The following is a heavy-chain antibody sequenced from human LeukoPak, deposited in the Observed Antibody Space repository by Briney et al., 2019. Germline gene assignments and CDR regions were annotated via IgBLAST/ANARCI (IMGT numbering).Heavy chain of an antibody. CDR1: GFTFSRLA. D-gene: IGHD3-22*01. Sequence: GGSLRLCCAASGFTFSRLAMTWVRQAPGKGLEWVSTISASGPYYADAVRGRFTISRDNSRNTLSLQMDSLRAEDTAVYYCAKDHESDGYPCLDHWGLGTLVTVSS. J-gene: IGHJ4*02. CDR3: AKDHESDGYPCLDH. CDR2: ISASGP. V-gene: IGHV3-23*01.